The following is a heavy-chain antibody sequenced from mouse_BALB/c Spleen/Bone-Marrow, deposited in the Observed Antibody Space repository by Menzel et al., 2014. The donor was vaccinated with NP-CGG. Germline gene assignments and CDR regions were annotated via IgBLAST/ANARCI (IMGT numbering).Heavy chain of an antibody. Sequence: DVQLQESGPDLVKPSQSLSLTCTVTGYSITSGYSWHWTRQFPGNKLEWMGYIHYSGSTNYNPSLKSRISITRDTSKNQFFLQLNSVTTEDTATYYCAKDDYGRSRFAYWGQGTLVTVSA. J-gene: IGHJ3*01. D-gene: IGHD1-1*01. V-gene: IGHV3-1*02. CDR2: IHYSGST. CDR1: GYSITSGYS. CDR3: AKDDYGRSRFAY.